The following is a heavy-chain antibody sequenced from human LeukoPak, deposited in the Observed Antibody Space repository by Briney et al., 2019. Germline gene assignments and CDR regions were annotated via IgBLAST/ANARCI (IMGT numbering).Heavy chain of an antibody. CDR1: GGSFSGYY. CDR3: AKKDYYYMDV. CDR2: INHSGST. J-gene: IGHJ6*03. V-gene: IGHV4-34*01. Sequence: SETLSLTCAVYGGSFSGYYWSWIRQPPGKGLEWIGEINHSGSTNYNPSLKSRVTISVDTSKNQFSLKLSSVTAADMAVYCCAKKDYYYMDVWGKGTTVTVSS.